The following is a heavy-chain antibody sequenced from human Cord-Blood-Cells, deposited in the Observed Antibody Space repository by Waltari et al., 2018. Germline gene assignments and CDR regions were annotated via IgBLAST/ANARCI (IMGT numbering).Heavy chain of an antibody. D-gene: IGHD6-6*01. CDR3: ARVLSSSFHDAFDI. V-gene: IGHV1-69*01. CDR2: IIPIFGTA. Sequence: QVQLVQSGAEVKKPGSSVQVSCKASGGTFSSYAISWVRQAPGQGLWWMGGIIPIFGTANYAQKFQGRVTSTADESTSTAYMELSSLRSEDTAVYYCARVLSSSFHDAFDIWGQGTMVTVSS. CDR1: GGTFSSYA. J-gene: IGHJ3*02.